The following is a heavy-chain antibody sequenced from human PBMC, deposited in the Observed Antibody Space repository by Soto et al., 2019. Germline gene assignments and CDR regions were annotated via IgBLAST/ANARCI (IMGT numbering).Heavy chain of an antibody. CDR3: ARGGYYFYYGMDV. CDR1: GCSISSGGYY. V-gene: IGHV4-31*03. CDR2: IYYSGTT. J-gene: IGHJ6*02. Sequence: SETLSLTCTFSGCSISSGGYYLSWIRQPPGKGLEWIGYIYYSGTTDYNPSLKSRVTISVDTSKSQFSLKLSSVTAADTAVYYCARGGYYFYYGMDVWGQGTTVTVSS.